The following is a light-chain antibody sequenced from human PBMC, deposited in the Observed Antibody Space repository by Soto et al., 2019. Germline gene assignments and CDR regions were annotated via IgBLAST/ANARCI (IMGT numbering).Light chain of an antibody. CDR2: EVS. CDR1: SSDVGGYNY. J-gene: IGLJ1*01. CDR3: RSYTSSSFDYV. Sequence: QSALTQPASVSGSPGQSITISCTGTSSDVGGYNYVSWYQQHPGKAPKLMIYEVSNRPSGVSNRFSGSKSGNTASLTISGLQAEDEADYYCRSYTSSSFDYVFGTGTKLTVL. V-gene: IGLV2-14*01.